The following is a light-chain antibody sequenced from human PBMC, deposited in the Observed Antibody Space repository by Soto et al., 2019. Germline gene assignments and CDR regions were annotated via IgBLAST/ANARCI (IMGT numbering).Light chain of an antibody. J-gene: IGKJ4*01. CDR3: QQLNSYLLLT. CDR1: QGISSY. V-gene: IGKV1-9*01. Sequence: DLQLTQSPSFLSASVGDRVTITFRASQGISSYLAWYQQKPGKAPKLLIYAASTFHSGVPSRFSGSGSGTEFTLTIGSLQPEDFATYDCQQLNSYLLLTFGGGTKVEIK. CDR2: AAS.